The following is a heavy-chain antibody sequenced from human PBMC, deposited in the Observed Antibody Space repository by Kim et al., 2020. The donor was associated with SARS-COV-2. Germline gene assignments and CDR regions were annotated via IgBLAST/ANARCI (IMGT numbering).Heavy chain of an antibody. D-gene: IGHD6-13*01. CDR2: IYYSGST. CDR1: GGSISSSSYY. V-gene: IGHV4-39*01. J-gene: IGHJ4*02. CDR3: ASLTPRAAAGY. Sequence: SETLSLTCTVSGGSISSSSYYWGWIRQPPGKGLEWIGSIYYSGSTYYNPSLKSRVTISVDTSKNQFSLKLSSVTAADTAVYYCASLTPRAAAGYWGQGTLVTVSS.